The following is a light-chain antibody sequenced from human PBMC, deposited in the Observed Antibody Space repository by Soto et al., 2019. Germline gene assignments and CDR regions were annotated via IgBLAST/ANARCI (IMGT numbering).Light chain of an antibody. CDR1: SIDIGSHNF. V-gene: IGLV2-14*01. CDR2: GVS. CDR3: SSYTSTYIWV. Sequence: QSALTQRASVSGSPGQSITISCTGTSIDIGSHNFVSWHQQHPGKAPKFIIYGVSNRPSGVSNRFSGSKSGNTASLTISGLQADDEADYYCSSYTSTYIWVFGAGTKLTVL. J-gene: IGLJ3*02.